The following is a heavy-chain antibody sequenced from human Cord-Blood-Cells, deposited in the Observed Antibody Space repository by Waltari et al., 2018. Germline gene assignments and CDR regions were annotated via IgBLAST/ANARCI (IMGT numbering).Heavy chain of an antibody. D-gene: IGHD6-19*01. CDR2: IYSGGST. V-gene: IGHV3-53*01. CDR1: GFTVRSNS. Sequence: EVQLVESGGGLIQPGGSLRLSCATSGFTVRSNSMRWVRQAPGKGLEWVSVIYSGGSTYYADSVKGRFTISRDNSKNTLYLQMNSLRAEDTAVYYCSAGSSGWYDYWGQGTLVTVSS. CDR3: SAGSSGWYDY. J-gene: IGHJ4*02.